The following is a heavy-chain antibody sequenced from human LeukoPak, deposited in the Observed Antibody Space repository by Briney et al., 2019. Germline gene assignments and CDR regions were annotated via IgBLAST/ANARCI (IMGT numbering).Heavy chain of an antibody. Sequence: GGSLRLSCTASGFTFASYHINWVRQAPGKGLEWVANIKQDGGEKSFVDSVKGRFTISRDIAKNSLYLQMNSLRPDDTAVYYCSDSNFQHWGRGTLVTVSS. V-gene: IGHV3-7*01. CDR1: GFTFASYH. CDR2: IKQDGGEK. J-gene: IGHJ1*01. CDR3: SDSNFQH. D-gene: IGHD3/OR15-3a*01.